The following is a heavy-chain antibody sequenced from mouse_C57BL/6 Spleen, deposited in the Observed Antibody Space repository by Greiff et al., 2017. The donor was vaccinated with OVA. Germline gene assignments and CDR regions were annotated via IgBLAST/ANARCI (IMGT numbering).Heavy chain of an antibody. Sequence: EVQLVESGGDLVKPGGSLKLSCAASGFTFSSYGMSWVRQTPDKRLEWVATISSGGSYTYYPDSVKGRFTISRDNAKNTLYLQMSSLKSEDTAMYYCAKHFGGYEKFAYWGQGTLVTVSA. CDR2: ISSGGSYT. J-gene: IGHJ3*01. D-gene: IGHD2-2*01. CDR1: GFTFSSYG. CDR3: AKHFGGYEKFAY. V-gene: IGHV5-6*01.